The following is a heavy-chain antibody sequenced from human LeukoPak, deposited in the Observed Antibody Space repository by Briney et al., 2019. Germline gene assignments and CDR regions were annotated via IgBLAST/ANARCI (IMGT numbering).Heavy chain of an antibody. D-gene: IGHD3-9*01. V-gene: IGHV4-31*03. J-gene: IGHJ6*02. CDR3: ARSQSLDPPATYYYGMDV. CDR1: GGSISSGGYY. Sequence: SETLSLTCTVSGGSISSGGYYWSWIRQHPGKGLGWIGYIYYSGSTYYNPSLKSRVTISVDTSKNQFSLKLSSVTAADTAVYYCARSQSLDPPATYYYGMDVWGQGTTVTVSS. CDR2: IYYSGST.